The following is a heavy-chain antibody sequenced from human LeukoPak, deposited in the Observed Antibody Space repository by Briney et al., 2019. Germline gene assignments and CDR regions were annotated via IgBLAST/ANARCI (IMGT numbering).Heavy chain of an antibody. CDR1: GFTFSSYA. Sequence: GGSLRLSCAASGFTFSSYAMSWVRQAPGKGLEWVSGISGSGGSTFYADSVKGRFIISRDNSKNTLSLQMNSLRAEDTAVYYCAKEGGEAYYFDYWGQGTLVTVSS. D-gene: IGHD3-16*01. CDR2: ISGSGGST. V-gene: IGHV3-23*01. J-gene: IGHJ4*02. CDR3: AKEGGEAYYFDY.